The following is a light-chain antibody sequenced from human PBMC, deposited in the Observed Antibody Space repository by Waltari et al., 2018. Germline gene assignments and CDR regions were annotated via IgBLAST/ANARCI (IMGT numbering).Light chain of an antibody. J-gene: IGLJ2*01. CDR2: DDS. V-gene: IGLV3-21*02. CDR3: QVWDSGSDRVV. CDR1: NIGSKS. Sequence: SYVMTQPPSVSVAPGETARITCGGDNIGSKSVHWYQQKPGQAPVLVVYDDSDRPSGTPERFSGSNSGNTATLTISWVEAGDEADYYCQVWDSGSDRVVFGGGTKLTVL.